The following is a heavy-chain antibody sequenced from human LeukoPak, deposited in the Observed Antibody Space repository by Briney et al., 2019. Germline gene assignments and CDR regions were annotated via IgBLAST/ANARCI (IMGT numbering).Heavy chain of an antibody. Sequence: PGGSLRLSCAASGFTFSSYGMHWVRQAPGKGLEWVAFIRYDGSNKYCADSVKGRFTISRDNSKNTLYLQMNSLRAEDTAVYYCAKTYYYDSSGDYWGQGTLVTVSS. J-gene: IGHJ4*02. CDR2: IRYDGSNK. V-gene: IGHV3-30*02. CDR1: GFTFSSYG. D-gene: IGHD3-22*01. CDR3: AKTYYYDSSGDY.